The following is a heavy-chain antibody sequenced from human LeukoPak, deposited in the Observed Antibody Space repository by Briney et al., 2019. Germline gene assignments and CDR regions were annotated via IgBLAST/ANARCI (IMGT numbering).Heavy chain of an antibody. CDR1: GFTFSVYA. CDR2: IGSSSRTI. J-gene: IGHJ4*02. V-gene: IGHV3-48*02. Sequence: SGGSLRLSCAASGFTFSVYAMNWVRQAPGKGLEWVSYIGSSSRTIYYTDSVKGRFTISRDNAKNSLYLQMNSLRDEDTAIYYCARYTSSPRGFDCWGQGTLVTVSS. CDR3: ARYTSSPRGFDC. D-gene: IGHD6-13*01.